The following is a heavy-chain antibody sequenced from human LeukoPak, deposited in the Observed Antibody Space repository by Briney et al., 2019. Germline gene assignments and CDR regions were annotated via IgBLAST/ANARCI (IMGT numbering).Heavy chain of an antibody. V-gene: IGHV1-69*05. Sequence: SVKVSCKASGGTFSSYAISWVRQAPGQWLEWMGGIIPIFGTANYAQKFQGRVTITTDESTSTAYMELSSLRSEDTAVYYCARALSGVVIADYYYMDVWGKGTTVTVSS. CDR1: GGTFSSYA. CDR2: IIPIFGTA. J-gene: IGHJ6*03. CDR3: ARALSGVVIADYYYMDV. D-gene: IGHD3-22*01.